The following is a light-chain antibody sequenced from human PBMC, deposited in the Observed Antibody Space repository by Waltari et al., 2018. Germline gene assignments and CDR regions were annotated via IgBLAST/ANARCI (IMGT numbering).Light chain of an antibody. Sequence: EIALTQSPITLSVSPGERATLSCRASQRVNSNLAWYQQKPGQAPMLLIYGAPTRATDVPARIRGSGSGTEFTLTISSLQSEDFAVYYCHQYNKWPFTFGPGTKVDIK. V-gene: IGKV3-15*01. CDR2: GAP. CDR3: HQYNKWPFT. CDR1: QRVNSN. J-gene: IGKJ3*01.